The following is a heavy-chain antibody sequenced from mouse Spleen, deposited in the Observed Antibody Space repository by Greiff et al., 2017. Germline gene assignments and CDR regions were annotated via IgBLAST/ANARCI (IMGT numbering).Heavy chain of an antibody. CDR3: ARHEGAITRGYFDV. J-gene: IGHJ1*01. CDR2: ISSGGSYT. V-gene: IGHV5-9-3*01. D-gene: IGHD2-4*01. CDR1: GFTFSSYA. Sequence: EVKLMESGGGLVKPGGSLKLSCAASGFTFSSYAMSWVRQTPEKRLEWVATISSGGSYTYYPDSVKGRFTISRDNAKNTLYLQMSSLRSEDTAMYYCARHEGAITRGYFDVWGAGTTVTVSS.